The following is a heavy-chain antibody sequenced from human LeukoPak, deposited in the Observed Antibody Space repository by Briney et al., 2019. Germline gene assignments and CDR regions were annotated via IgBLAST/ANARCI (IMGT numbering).Heavy chain of an antibody. J-gene: IGHJ4*02. CDR2: ISYSGNT. CDR3: ARHTTHGDYNPNDY. CDR1: GGSISNYY. V-gene: IGHV4-59*08. Sequence: SETLSLTCTVSGGSISNYYWSWIRQPPGKELEWIGYISYSGNTDSNPSLESRVTISVDTSKNQFSLKLSSVTAADTAVYCCARHTTHGDYNPNDYWGQGTLVIVSS. D-gene: IGHD3-16*01.